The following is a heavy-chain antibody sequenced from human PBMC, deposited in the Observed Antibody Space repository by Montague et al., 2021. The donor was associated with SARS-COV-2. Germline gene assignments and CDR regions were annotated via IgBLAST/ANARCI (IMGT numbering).Heavy chain of an antibody. CDR1: GVAINKFH. CDR2: MYDRGST. J-gene: IGHJ6*02. Sequence: TLSLTCTVSGVAINKFHWSWIRQPAGKGLEWIGRMYDRGSTDYSPSLKSRVTMSVDTSKNRLSLRLKSVTAADTAVYYCARDMSSGDGMDVWGQGTTVTVS. V-gene: IGHV4-4*07. CDR3: ARDMSSGDGMDV. D-gene: IGHD3-22*01.